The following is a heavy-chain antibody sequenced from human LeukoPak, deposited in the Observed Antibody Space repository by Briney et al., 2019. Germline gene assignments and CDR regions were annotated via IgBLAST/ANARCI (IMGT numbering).Heavy chain of an antibody. CDR1: GGTFSSYA. CDR2: INPSGGST. D-gene: IGHD3-22*01. V-gene: IGHV1-46*01. CDR3: ASATYYYDSSGYSHFDY. Sequence: ASVKVSCKASGGTFSSYAISWVRQAPGQGLEGMGIINPSGGSTSYAQKFQGRVTMTRDMSTSTFYMELSSLRSEDTAVYYCASATYYYDSSGYSHFDYWGQGTLVTVSS. J-gene: IGHJ4*02.